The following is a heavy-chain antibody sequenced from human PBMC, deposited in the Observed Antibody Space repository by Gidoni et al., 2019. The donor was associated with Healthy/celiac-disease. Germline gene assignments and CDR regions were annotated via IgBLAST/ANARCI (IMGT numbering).Heavy chain of an antibody. CDR2: IAPSDSYT. J-gene: IGHJ2*01. Sequence: EVQLVQSGAEVKKPGESLRISCKGSGYSLTSYWISWVRQMPGKGLEWMGRIAPSDSYTNYSPSFQGHVTISADKSISTAYLQWSSLKASDTAMYYCARHAQRRGSGYYWYFDLWGRGTLVTVSS. V-gene: IGHV5-10-1*03. CDR1: GYSLTSYW. CDR3: ARHAQRRGSGYYWYFDL. D-gene: IGHD3-22*01.